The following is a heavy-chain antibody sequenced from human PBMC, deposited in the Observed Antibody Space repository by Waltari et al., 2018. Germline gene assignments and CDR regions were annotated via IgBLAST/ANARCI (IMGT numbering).Heavy chain of an antibody. CDR2: FNGRCCRG. CDR3: AKLGNYGTTWAGAFDC. J-gene: IGHJ4*02. Sequence: EEQLLQSGGGLVQPGGSLRLSCAASGFTFTTYAMSWVRQGPGKWLVGVSAFNGRCCRGNYGDAVKGRFTFSSSDSRNTLYLQMNSLGGEGTVVYYCAKLGNYGTTWAGAFDCWGQGTLVTVSS. D-gene: IGHD3-10*01. CDR1: GFTFTTYA. V-gene: IGHV3-23*01.